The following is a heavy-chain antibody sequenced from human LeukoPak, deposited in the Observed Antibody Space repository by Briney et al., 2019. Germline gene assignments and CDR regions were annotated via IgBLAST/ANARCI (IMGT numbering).Heavy chain of an antibody. D-gene: IGHD6-19*01. CDR2: VSSSSSYI. V-gene: IGHV3-21*01. Sequence: GESLRLSCAAPGFTSSSYSMNWVRQAPAKGRDWVSSVSSSSSYIYYTDSAKGRFTIFRDNAKNSLYLQMKSLRSGDTAVYYCARDFPRPSSGWFETPGAAFDIWGQGTMVTVSS. CDR3: ARDFPRPSSGWFETPGAAFDI. J-gene: IGHJ3*02. CDR1: GFTSSSYS.